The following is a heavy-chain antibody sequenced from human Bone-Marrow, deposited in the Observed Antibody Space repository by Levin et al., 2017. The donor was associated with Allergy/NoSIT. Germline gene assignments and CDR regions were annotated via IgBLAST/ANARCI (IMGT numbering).Heavy chain of an antibody. J-gene: IGHJ5*02. CDR2: IYYSGST. Sequence: LRLSCTVSGGSISSGDYYWSWIRQPPGKGLEWIGYIYYSGSTYYNPSLKSRVTISVDTSKNQFSLKLSSVTAADTAVYYCARDQTSDFWSGYSRWFDPWGQGTLVTVSS. D-gene: IGHD3-3*01. V-gene: IGHV4-30-4*01. CDR3: ARDQTSDFWSGYSRWFDP. CDR1: GGSISSGDYY.